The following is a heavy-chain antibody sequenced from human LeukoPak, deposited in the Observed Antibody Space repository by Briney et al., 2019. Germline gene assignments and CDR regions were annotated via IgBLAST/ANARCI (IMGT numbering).Heavy chain of an antibody. V-gene: IGHV4-4*07. CDR1: VGSINSYY. Sequence: SETLSLTCSVSVGSINSYYWGWVRQPPGRGLQWIGRIYTTGRADYDPSLQSRVTMSIDTSQKQFSLNLRSMTAAGTAFYFCARHGYTASHFFLDYWSQGTLVSVSS. CDR2: IYTTGRA. CDR3: ARHGYTASHFFLDY. J-gene: IGHJ4*02. D-gene: IGHD5-18*01.